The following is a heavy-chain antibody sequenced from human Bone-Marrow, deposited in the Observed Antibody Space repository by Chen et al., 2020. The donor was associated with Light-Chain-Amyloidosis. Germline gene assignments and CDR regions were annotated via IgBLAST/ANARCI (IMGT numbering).Heavy chain of an antibody. CDR1: GFTVSSNY. D-gene: IGHD3-22*01. CDR2: IYSGGST. V-gene: IGHV3-53*02. Sequence: EVQLVETGGGLIQPGGSPRLSCAAPGFTVSSNYMGWVRQAPGKGLEWVSVIYSGGSTYYADSVKGRFTISRDNSKNTLYLQMNSLRAEDTAVYYCAIGYYYDSSGHEGYWGQGTLVTVSS. CDR3: AIGYYYDSSGHEGY. J-gene: IGHJ4*02.